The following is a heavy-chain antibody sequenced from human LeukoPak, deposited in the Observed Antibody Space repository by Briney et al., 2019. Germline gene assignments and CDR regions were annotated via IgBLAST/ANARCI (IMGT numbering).Heavy chain of an antibody. CDR2: IIPHVGSP. J-gene: IGHJ1*01. CDR1: GDTFSYHS. D-gene: IGHD3/OR15-3a*01. V-gene: IGHV1-69*13. Sequence: SVKVSCKTSGDTFSYHSISWVRQAPGQGLQWLSGIIPHVGSPRYSESFQDRITITADESTTTAYLDLSSLRSDDTAVYYCARGGLVYDFLTGYYAPGLEYFHHWGQGTLVTVSS. CDR3: ARGGLVYDFLTGYYAPGLEYFHH.